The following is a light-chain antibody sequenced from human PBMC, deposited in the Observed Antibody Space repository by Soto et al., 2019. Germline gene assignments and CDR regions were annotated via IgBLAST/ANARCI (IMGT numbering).Light chain of an antibody. Sequence: QSVLTQPPSVSAAPGQKVTISCSGSRSNIGRNYVSWYQQVPGTAPKVLIYDNSKRPSGIPDRFSGSKSGTSATLGITGLQTGDEAYYYCGTWDSSLSAGVFGGGTKVTVL. CDR1: RSNIGRNY. CDR3: GTWDSSLSAGV. V-gene: IGLV1-51*01. J-gene: IGLJ2*01. CDR2: DNS.